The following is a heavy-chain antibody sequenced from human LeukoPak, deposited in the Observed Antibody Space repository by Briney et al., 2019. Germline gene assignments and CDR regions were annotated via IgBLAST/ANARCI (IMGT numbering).Heavy chain of an antibody. CDR3: ARDLWFGSYDY. Sequence: GGSLRLSCAASGFTFSSYSMNWVRQAPGKGLEWISYITSSSSTIYYADSVKGRFTVSRDNAKNSLYLQLSSLRAEDTAVYYCARDLWFGSYDYWGQGTLVTVSS. CDR2: ITSSSSTI. D-gene: IGHD3-10*01. CDR1: GFTFSSYS. J-gene: IGHJ4*02. V-gene: IGHV3-48*01.